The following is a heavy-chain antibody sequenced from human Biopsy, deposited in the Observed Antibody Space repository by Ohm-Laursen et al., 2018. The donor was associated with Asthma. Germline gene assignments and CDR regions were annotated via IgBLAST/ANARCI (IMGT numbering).Heavy chain of an antibody. V-gene: IGHV1-2*06. CDR1: GGTLNNYA. Sequence: ASVKVSCKASGGTLNNYAINWVRQAPGQGLEWMGRINPNGGATIYAQKFQGRVTMTRDTSISTAYMELSSLRSEDSAVYYCAREVSTVDYGYYYFAMDVWGQGTTVTVSS. D-gene: IGHD4-17*01. J-gene: IGHJ6*02. CDR2: INPNGGAT. CDR3: AREVSTVDYGYYYFAMDV.